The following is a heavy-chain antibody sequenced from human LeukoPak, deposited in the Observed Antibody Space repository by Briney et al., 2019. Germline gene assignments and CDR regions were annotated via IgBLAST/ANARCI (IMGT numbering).Heavy chain of an antibody. J-gene: IGHJ4*02. CDR2: IYSGGST. CDR3: ARARYGSGSYYFDY. CDR1: GFTVSRNY. D-gene: IGHD3-10*01. Sequence: GGSLRLSCAASGFTVSRNYMSWVRQAPGKGLEWVSVIYSGGSTYYADSVKGRFTISRDNSKNTLYLQMNSLRAEDTAVYYCARARYGSGSYYFDYWGQGTLVTVSS. V-gene: IGHV3-66*01.